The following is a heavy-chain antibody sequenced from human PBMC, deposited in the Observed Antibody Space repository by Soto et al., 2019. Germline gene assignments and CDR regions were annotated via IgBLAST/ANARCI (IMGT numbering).Heavy chain of an antibody. J-gene: IGHJ6*02. D-gene: IGHD2-15*01. V-gene: IGHV3-33*01. CDR3: ASEYCSGGRCYYYGMYV. CDR2: IWYDGSNK. Sequence: QVQLVESGGGVVQPGRSLRLSWAASGFTISSYGMHWVRQAPGKGLEWVAVIWYDGSNKYYADSVKGRFTISRDNSKNTLYLQMNSLRAEDTAVYYCASEYCSGGRCYYYGMYVWGHWTTVTVSS. CDR1: GFTISSYG.